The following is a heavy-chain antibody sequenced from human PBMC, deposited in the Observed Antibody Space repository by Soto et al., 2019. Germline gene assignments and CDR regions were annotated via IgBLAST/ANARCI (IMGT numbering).Heavy chain of an antibody. Sequence: GASVKVSCKASGYSFHNFGIVWVRQAPGQGLEWMGWISGQIAKTNYAQKFQGKVTMTADTSTSTAYMELNTLTSDDTAMYYCARGTHSGSFSLTPRYWGQGTMVTVYS. CDR2: ISGQIAKT. J-gene: IGHJ4*02. V-gene: IGHV1-18*04. CDR1: GYSFHNFG. CDR3: ARGTHSGSFSLTPRY. D-gene: IGHD1-26*01.